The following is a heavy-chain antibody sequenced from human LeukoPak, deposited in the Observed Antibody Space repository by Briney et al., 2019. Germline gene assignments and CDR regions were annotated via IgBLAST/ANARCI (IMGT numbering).Heavy chain of an antibody. D-gene: IGHD5-12*01. CDR3: ARGSEYSGYDHRGYY. CDR1: GFTFGSYW. CDR2: INSDGSIT. V-gene: IGHV3-74*01. J-gene: IGHJ4*02. Sequence: PGGSLRLSCAASGFTFGSYWMHWVRQAPGKGLVWVSRINSDGSITSYADSVKGRFTISRDNAKNTLYLQLNSLKADDTAVYYCARGSEYSGYDHRGYYWGQGTQVTVSS.